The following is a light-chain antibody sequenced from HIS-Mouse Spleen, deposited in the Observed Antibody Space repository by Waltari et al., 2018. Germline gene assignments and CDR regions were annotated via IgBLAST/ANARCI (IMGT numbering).Light chain of an antibody. Sequence: DIVLTQPHDSRPWFLGEGPPSTCKSGRNVLYSSNNKNYLAWYQQKPGQPPKLLIYWASTRESGVPDRFSGSGSGTDFTLTISSLQAEDVAVYYCQQYYSTPYTFGQGTKLEIK. V-gene: IGKV4-1*01. CDR1: RNVLYSSNNKNY. CDR2: WAS. J-gene: IGKJ2*01. CDR3: QQYYSTPYT.